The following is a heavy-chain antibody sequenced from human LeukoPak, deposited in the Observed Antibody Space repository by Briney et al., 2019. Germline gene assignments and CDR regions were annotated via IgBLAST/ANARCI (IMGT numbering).Heavy chain of an antibody. CDR2: IYHSGST. CDR3: ARRDYGGNLLFDY. V-gene: IGHV4-38-2*02. D-gene: IGHD4-23*01. CDR1: GYSISSGYY. J-gene: IGHJ4*02. Sequence: SGTLSLTCTVSGYSISSGYYWGWIRQPPGKGLEWIGSIYHSGSTYYNPSLKSRVTISVDTSKNQFSLKLSSVTAADTAVYYCARRDYGGNLLFDYWGQGTLVTVSS.